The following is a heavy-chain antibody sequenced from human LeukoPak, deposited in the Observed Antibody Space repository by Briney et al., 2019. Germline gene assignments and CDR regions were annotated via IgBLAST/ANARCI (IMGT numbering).Heavy chain of an antibody. CDR2: INPNSGGT. CDR1: GYTFTGYY. V-gene: IGHV1-2*02. Sequence: ASVKVSCKASGYTFTGYYMHWVRQAPGQGLEWMGWINPNSGGTNYAQKFQGRVTMTRDTSISTAYMELSRLRSDDTAVYYCARDKIPRVAGRYYYYYMDVWGKGTTVTISS. J-gene: IGHJ6*03. CDR3: ARDKIPRVAGRYYYYYMDV. D-gene: IGHD6-19*01.